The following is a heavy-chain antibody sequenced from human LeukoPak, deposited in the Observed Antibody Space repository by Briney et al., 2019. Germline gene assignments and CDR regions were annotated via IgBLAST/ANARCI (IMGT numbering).Heavy chain of an antibody. D-gene: IGHD3-22*01. CDR3: AGEYYYDSKAPY. V-gene: IGHV4-34*01. J-gene: IGHJ4*02. CDR1: GGSFSGYY. Sequence: SETLSLTCAVYGGSFSGYYWSWIRQPPGKGLEWIGEINHSGSTNYNPSLKSRVTISVDTSKNQFSLKLNSVTAADTAVYYCAGEYYYDSKAPYWGQGTLVTVSS. CDR2: INHSGST.